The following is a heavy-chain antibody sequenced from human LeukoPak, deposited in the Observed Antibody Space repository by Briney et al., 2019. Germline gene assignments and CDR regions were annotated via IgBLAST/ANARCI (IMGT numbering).Heavy chain of an antibody. V-gene: IGHV3-53*01. CDR1: GFTVSSNY. CDR2: IYSGGST. D-gene: IGHD6-19*01. Sequence: GGSLRLSCAASGFTVSSNYMSWVRQAPGKGLEWVSVIYSGGSTYYADSVKGRFTISRDNSKNTLYLQMNSLGAEDTAVYYCARDLIAVAGTRGSAGDAFDIWGQGTMVTVSS. CDR3: ARDLIAVAGTRGSAGDAFDI. J-gene: IGHJ3*02.